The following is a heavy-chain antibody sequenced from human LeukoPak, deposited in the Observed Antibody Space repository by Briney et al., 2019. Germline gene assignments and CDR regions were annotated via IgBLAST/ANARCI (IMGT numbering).Heavy chain of an antibody. CDR3: AKSDSDWSQYDY. D-gene: IGHD6-19*01. V-gene: IGHV3-23*01. CDR1: GFTFSSYA. Sequence: GGSLRLSCAASGFTFSSYAMNWVRQAPGKGLEWVSTITTSGSSTHYADSVKSRFTISRDNSKNTLYLQMNSLRAEDTAVYYCAKSDSDWSQYDYWGQGTLVTVSS. CDR2: ITTSGSST. J-gene: IGHJ4*02.